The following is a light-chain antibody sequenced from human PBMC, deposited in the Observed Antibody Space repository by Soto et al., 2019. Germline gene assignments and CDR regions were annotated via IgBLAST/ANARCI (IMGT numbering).Light chain of an antibody. CDR1: QSVSSY. CDR2: DAS. CDR3: QQRSNWHIT. J-gene: IGKJ4*01. Sequence: EMVLTQSTATLSLSPGERATLSCRASQSVSSYLAWYQQKPGQAPRLLIYDASNRATGIPARFSGSGSGTDFTLTISSLEPEDFAVYYCQQRSNWHITFGGGTKVDIK. V-gene: IGKV3-11*01.